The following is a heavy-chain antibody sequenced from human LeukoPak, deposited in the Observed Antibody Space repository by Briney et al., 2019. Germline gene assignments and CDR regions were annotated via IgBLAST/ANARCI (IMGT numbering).Heavy chain of an antibody. CDR3: ARASGWTPDN. D-gene: IGHD6-19*01. CDR2: IKQDGSEK. Sequence: GGSLRLSCAASGFTFRNAWMTWVRQAPGKGLEWVANIKQDGSEKNYVDSVKGRFTISRDNAKNSLYLQMNSLRAEDTAVYYCARASGWTPDNWGQGTLVTVSS. CDR1: GFTFRNAW. V-gene: IGHV3-7*01. J-gene: IGHJ4*02.